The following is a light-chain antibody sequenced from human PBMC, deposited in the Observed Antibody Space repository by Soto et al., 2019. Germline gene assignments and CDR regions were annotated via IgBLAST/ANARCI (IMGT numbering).Light chain of an antibody. CDR3: QKRFTWPS. CDR1: QSISSS. J-gene: IGKJ3*01. CDR2: DAT. Sequence: VSTQSPATLSLSPGERATLSCRASQSISSSLAWYQHTPGQAPRLLIYDATKSPTGIPARFRGSRSGTNFAVTVISHEPEDYAVYNSQKRFTWPSFGPGTKVEI. V-gene: IGKV3-11*01.